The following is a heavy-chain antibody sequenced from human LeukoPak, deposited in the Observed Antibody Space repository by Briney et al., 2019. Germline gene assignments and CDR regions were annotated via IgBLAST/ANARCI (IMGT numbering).Heavy chain of an antibody. CDR1: GGSISSSSYY. CDR3: ARAAWDYDILTGYPGGYYFDY. J-gene: IGHJ4*02. Sequence: PSETLSLTCTVSGGSISSSSYYWGWIRQPPGKGLEWIGSIYYSGSTYYNPSLKSRVTISVDTSKNQFSLKLSSVTAADTAVYYCARAAWDYDILTGYPGGYYFDYWGQGTLVTVSS. D-gene: IGHD3-9*01. CDR2: IYYSGST. V-gene: IGHV4-39*07.